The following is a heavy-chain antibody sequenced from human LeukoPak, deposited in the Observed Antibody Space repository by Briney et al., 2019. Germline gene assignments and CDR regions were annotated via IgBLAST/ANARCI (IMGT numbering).Heavy chain of an antibody. CDR2: LYYSGST. J-gene: IGHJ6*04. CDR1: GGSISSHY. Sequence: SETLSLTCTVSGGSISSHYWSWIRQPPGKGLEWIGYLYYSGSTNYNPSTNYNPSLKSRVTISLDTSKKQFSLTLSSLTSPDTXXXXXXXXXXXXXXXXXXXXXXVWGKGTTVTVSS. V-gene: IGHV4-59*11. CDR3: XXXXXXXXXXXXXXXXXV.